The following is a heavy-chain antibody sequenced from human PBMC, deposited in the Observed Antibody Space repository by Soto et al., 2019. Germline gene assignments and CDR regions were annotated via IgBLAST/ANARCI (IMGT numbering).Heavy chain of an antibody. CDR3: ARDVSGSYYNLAFDY. D-gene: IGHD1-26*01. V-gene: IGHV1-69*13. CDR1: GGTFSSYA. CDR2: IIPIFGTA. J-gene: IGHJ4*02. Sequence: SVKVSCKASGGTFSSYAISWVRQAPGQGLEWMGGIIPIFGTANYAQKFQGRVTITADESTSTAYMELSSLRSEDTAVYYCARDVSGSYYNLAFDYWGQGTLVTVSS.